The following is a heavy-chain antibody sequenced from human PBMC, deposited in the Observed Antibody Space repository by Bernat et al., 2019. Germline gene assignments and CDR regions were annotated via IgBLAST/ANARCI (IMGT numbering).Heavy chain of an antibody. J-gene: IGHJ6*02. CDR1: GFTFSSYS. CDR2: ISSSSSYI. Sequence: EVQLVESGGGLVKPGGSLRLSCAASGFTFSSYSMNWVRQAPGKGLEWVSSISSSSSYIYYADSVKGRFTISRDNSKNTLYLQVNSLRGEDTAVYYCARGGVTTFGVAAGGVDVWGQGTTVIVSS. D-gene: IGHD3-3*01. CDR3: ARGGVTTFGVAAGGVDV. V-gene: IGHV3-21*01.